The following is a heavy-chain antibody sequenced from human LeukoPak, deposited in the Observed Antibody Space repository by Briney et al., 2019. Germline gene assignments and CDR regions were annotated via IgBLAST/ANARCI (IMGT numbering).Heavy chain of an antibody. CDR2: IYHTEST. CDR3: ARDNWKYYYYYYMDV. J-gene: IGHJ6*03. D-gene: IGHD1-1*01. Sequence: SETLSLTCSVSGYSVRSGYYWGWIRQSPAKGLEWIGNIYHTESTYYNPSLNSRVTISVDTSKNQFSLKLSSVTAADTAVYYCARDNWKYYYYYYMDVWGKGTTVTVSS. V-gene: IGHV4-38-2*02. CDR1: GYSVRSGYY.